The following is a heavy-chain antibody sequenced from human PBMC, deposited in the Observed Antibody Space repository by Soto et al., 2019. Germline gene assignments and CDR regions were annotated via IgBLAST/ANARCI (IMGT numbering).Heavy chain of an antibody. J-gene: IGHJ6*02. Sequence: QVQLVESGGGVVQPGRSLRLSCAASGFTFSSYAMHWVRQAQGKGLEWVAFISYDGSNKYYADSVKGRFTISRDNSKNTLYLQMNSLRAEDTAVYYCARDQGGAAAGQNYYYYGMDVWGQGTTVTVSS. V-gene: IGHV3-30-3*01. D-gene: IGHD6-13*01. CDR1: GFTFSSYA. CDR2: ISYDGSNK. CDR3: ARDQGGAAAGQNYYYYGMDV.